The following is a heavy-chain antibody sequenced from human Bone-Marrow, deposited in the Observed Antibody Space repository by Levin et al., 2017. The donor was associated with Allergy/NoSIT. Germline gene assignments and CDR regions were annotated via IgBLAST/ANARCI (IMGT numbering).Heavy chain of an antibody. J-gene: IGHJ5*02. D-gene: IGHD2-2*01. Sequence: HPGESLKISCAASGFTFSSYSMNWVRQAPGKGLEWVSYISSSSSTIYYADSVKGRFTISRDNAKNSLYLQMNSLRAEDTAVYYCARDEMYCSSTSCYGIADCWFDPWGQGTLVTVSS. CDR3: ARDEMYCSSTSCYGIADCWFDP. CDR1: GFTFSSYS. CDR2: ISSSSSTI. V-gene: IGHV3-48*01.